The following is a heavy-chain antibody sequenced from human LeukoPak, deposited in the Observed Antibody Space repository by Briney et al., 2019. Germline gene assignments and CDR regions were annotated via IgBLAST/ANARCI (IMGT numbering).Heavy chain of an antibody. CDR2: INSDGINT. V-gene: IGHV3-74*01. CDR1: GFTFSNYW. D-gene: IGHD3-3*01. J-gene: IGHJ6*03. Sequence: GGSLRLSCAASGFTFSNYWMHWVRQAPGKGLVWVSRINSDGINTSYADSVKGRFTISRDNSKNTLYLQMNSLRAEDTAVYYCARSTYYDFWSGYYYYYYYMDVWGKGTTVTVSS. CDR3: ARSTYYDFWSGYYYYYYYMDV.